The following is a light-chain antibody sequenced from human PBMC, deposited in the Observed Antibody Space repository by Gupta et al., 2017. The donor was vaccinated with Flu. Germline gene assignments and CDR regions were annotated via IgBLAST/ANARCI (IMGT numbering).Light chain of an antibody. V-gene: IGLV2-23*01. Sequence: QPALPQPASVSGSPGQSITIACTGTSSDVGSYNLVSWYQQHPGKAPKLMIYEGSKRPSGVSNRFSGSKSGNTASQTISGLQAEDDADYYCCSYAGSSTVVFGGGTKLTVL. CDR3: CSYAGSSTVV. CDR1: SSDVGSYNL. J-gene: IGLJ2*01. CDR2: EGS.